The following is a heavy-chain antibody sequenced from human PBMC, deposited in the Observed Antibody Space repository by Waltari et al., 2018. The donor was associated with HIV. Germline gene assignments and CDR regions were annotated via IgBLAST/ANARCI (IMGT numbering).Heavy chain of an antibody. Sequence: QVQLQESGPGLVKPSETLSLTCAVSDYFITSVYYWGWIRQAPGKGLEWIGNIYYSGSPYYNPSLKSRVTISVDTSKNHFSLKLSSLTAADTAIYYCANLESNWGAFDIWGQGTMVTVSS. V-gene: IGHV4-38-2*01. D-gene: IGHD7-27*01. J-gene: IGHJ3*02. CDR2: IYYSGSP. CDR3: ANLESNWGAFDI. CDR1: DYFITSVYY.